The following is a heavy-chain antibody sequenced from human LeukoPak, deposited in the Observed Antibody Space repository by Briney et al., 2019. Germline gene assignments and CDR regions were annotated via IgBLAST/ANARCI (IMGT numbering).Heavy chain of an antibody. J-gene: IGHJ3*02. CDR1: GFTFSSYS. Sequence: GGSLRLSCAASGFTFSSYSMNWVRQAPGKGLEWVSYISSSSSTIYYADSVKGRFTISRDNAKNSLYLQMNSLRAEDTAVYYCARDRNDYGDPYAFDIWGQGTMVTVSS. CDR3: ARDRNDYGDPYAFDI. D-gene: IGHD4-17*01. CDR2: ISSSSSTI. V-gene: IGHV3-48*04.